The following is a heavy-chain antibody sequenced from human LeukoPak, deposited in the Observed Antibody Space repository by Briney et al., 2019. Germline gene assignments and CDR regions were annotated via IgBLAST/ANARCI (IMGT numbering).Heavy chain of an antibody. CDR1: GFTFSSYA. J-gene: IGHJ4*02. CDR2: ISGSGGST. D-gene: IGHD3-10*01. Sequence: PGGSLRLSCAASGFTFSSYAMSWVRQASGKGLEWVSAISGSGGSTYFADSVKGRFTISRDNSKNTLFLQMSSLRAEDTAVYYCAKTSAGVRGGYFDYWGQGTLVTVSS. CDR3: AKTSAGVRGGYFDY. V-gene: IGHV3-23*01.